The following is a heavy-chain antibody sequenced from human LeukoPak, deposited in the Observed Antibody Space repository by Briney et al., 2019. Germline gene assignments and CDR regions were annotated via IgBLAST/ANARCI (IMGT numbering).Heavy chain of an antibody. CDR1: GYTFTNYY. J-gene: IGHJ5*02. Sequence: ASVKVSCKASGYTFTNYYIQWVRQAPGQGLEWMGIINPSGGTTSYAQKFQDRITMTRDTSTSTVYMELSSLRSEDTAVYYCARLSSYGSSPVNWFDPWGQGTLVTVSS. CDR2: INPSGGTT. D-gene: IGHD6-13*01. CDR3: ARLSSYGSSPVNWFDP. V-gene: IGHV1-46*01.